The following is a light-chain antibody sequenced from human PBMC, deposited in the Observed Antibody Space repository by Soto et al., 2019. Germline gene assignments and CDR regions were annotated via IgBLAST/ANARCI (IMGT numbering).Light chain of an antibody. CDR2: GAS. Sequence: EIVLTQSPGTLSLSPGERATLSCRASQSVSSSYLAWYQQKPGQAPRLLIYGASSRATGIPDRFSGSGSGTDFTVTISRLEPEDFAVYYCQQYGSSPLFTFGPGTKVVIK. J-gene: IGKJ3*01. CDR3: QQYGSSPLFT. V-gene: IGKV3-20*01. CDR1: QSVSSSY.